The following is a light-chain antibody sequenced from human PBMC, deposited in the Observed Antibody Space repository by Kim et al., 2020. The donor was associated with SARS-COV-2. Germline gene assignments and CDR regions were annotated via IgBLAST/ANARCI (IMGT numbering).Light chain of an antibody. CDR1: SLRRYY. Sequence: VALGKTVRITCQGDSLRRYYASWYQQKPGQAPVLVIYGKHNRPSGIPDRFSGSSSGNTASLTITGAQAEEEADYYCKSRDSSGKVVFGGGTKLTVL. V-gene: IGLV3-19*01. J-gene: IGLJ2*01. CDR3: KSRDSSGKVV. CDR2: GKH.